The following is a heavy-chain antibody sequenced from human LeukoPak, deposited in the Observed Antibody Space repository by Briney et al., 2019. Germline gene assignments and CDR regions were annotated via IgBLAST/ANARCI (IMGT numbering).Heavy chain of an antibody. J-gene: IGHJ4*02. Sequence: GGSLRLSCAASGFTFSSYAMHWVRQAPGKGLEWVAVISYDGSNKYYADSVKGRFTISRDNSKNTLYLQMNSLRAEDTAVYYCARPLRGYDSSFDYWGQGTLVTVSS. CDR1: GFTFSSYA. D-gene: IGHD5-12*01. V-gene: IGHV3-30*04. CDR2: ISYDGSNK. CDR3: ARPLRGYDSSFDY.